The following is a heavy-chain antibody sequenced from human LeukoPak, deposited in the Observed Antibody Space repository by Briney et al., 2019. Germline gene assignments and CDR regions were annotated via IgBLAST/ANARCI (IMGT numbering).Heavy chain of an antibody. Sequence: SETLSLTCTVSGGSISSYYWSWIRQPPGKGLEWIGYIYYSGSTNYNPSLKSRVTISVDTSKNQFSLKLSSVTAADTAVYYCARHASGYDANWFDPWGQGTLVTVSS. CDR1: GGSISSYY. J-gene: IGHJ5*02. D-gene: IGHD5-12*01. CDR2: IYYSGST. CDR3: ARHASGYDANWFDP. V-gene: IGHV4-59*08.